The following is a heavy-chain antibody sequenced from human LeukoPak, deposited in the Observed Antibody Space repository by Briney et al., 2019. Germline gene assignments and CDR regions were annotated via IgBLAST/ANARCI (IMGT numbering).Heavy chain of an antibody. CDR3: ARAGRRPNIVVVPAAMRSWFDP. D-gene: IGHD2-2*01. J-gene: IGHJ5*02. CDR1: GYTFTGYY. CDR2: INPNSGGT. Sequence: ASVKVSCKASGYTFTGYYMHWVRQAPGQGLEWMGRINPNSGGTNYAQKFQGRVTMNRDTSISTAYMELSRLRSDDTAVYYCARAGRRPNIVVVPAAMRSWFDPWGQGTLVTVSS. V-gene: IGHV1-2*06.